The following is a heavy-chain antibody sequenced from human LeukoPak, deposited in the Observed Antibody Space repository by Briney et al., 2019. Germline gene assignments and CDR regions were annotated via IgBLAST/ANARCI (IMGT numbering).Heavy chain of an antibody. CDR1: GYTFTGYY. D-gene: IGHD1-1*01. Sequence: ASVKVSCKTSGYTFTGYYIHWVRQAPGQGLERMGWINPNSGGTNYAQNFQGTVTMTRDTSTSTAYMELSSLRSDDTAVYYCARRLGTGTTLRYWGQGTLVTVSS. J-gene: IGHJ4*02. CDR2: INPNSGGT. V-gene: IGHV1-2*02. CDR3: ARRLGTGTTLRY.